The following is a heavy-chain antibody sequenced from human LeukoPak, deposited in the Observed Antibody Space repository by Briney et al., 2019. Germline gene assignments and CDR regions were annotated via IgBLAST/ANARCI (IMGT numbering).Heavy chain of an antibody. D-gene: IGHD3-22*01. Sequence: ASVKVSCKASGYTFSSYGISWVRQAPGQGLEWMGWISAYNGKTKYAQKLQGRVTMTTETSTSTAYMELRSLRSDDTAVYYCARDNYYDSSGYYSLLSYYYYGMDVWGQGTTVTVSS. V-gene: IGHV1-18*01. CDR3: ARDNYYDSSGYYSLLSYYYYGMDV. CDR1: GYTFSSYG. CDR2: ISAYNGKT. J-gene: IGHJ6*02.